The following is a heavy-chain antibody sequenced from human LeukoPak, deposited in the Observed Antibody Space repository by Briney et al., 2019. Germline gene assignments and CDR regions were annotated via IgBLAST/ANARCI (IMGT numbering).Heavy chain of an antibody. CDR1: GGTFDRGT. J-gene: IGHJ6*02. D-gene: IGHD3-3*01. Sequence: SVKVSCKASGGTFDRGTISWVRQAPGQGLEWMGGIIPIFGAANYAQKYQGRVTITADESTSTAYMELSSLRSEDSAVYYCASGSGPGALFGVVPRFGDVWGQGTTVTVSS. CDR3: ASGSGPGALFGVVPRFGDV. V-gene: IGHV1-69*13. CDR2: IIPIFGAA.